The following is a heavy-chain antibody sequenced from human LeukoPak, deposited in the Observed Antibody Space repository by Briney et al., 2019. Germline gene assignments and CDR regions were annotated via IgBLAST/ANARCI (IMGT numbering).Heavy chain of an antibody. CDR1: GGSISSSNW. Sequence: SETLSLTCAVSGGSISSSNWWSWVRQPPGKGLEWIGEIYHSGSTNYNPSLKSRVTISVDKSKNQFSLKLSSVTAADTAVYYCAREGDIVVVVAAGAFDIWGQGTMVTVSS. J-gene: IGHJ3*02. CDR2: IYHSGST. V-gene: IGHV4-4*02. D-gene: IGHD2-15*01. CDR3: AREGDIVVVVAAGAFDI.